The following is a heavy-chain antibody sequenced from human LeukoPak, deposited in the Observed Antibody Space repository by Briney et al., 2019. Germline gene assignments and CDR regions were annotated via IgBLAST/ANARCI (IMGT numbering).Heavy chain of an antibody. CDR1: GFSFSSYD. D-gene: IGHD1-26*01. CDR3: AALGDLIY. CDR2: IGHAGDT. J-gene: IGHJ4*02. Sequence: GGSLRLSCAASGFSFSSYDTHWVRQLSEKGLEWVSSIGHAGDTYYAASVKGRFTISRETAKNYFFLQMTTLEAGDTAVYFCAALGDLIYWGQGTLGTVSS. V-gene: IGHV3-13*01.